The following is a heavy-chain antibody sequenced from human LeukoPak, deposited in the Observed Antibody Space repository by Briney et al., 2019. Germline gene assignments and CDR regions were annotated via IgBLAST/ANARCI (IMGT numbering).Heavy chain of an antibody. CDR3: ARDVDYDSSNYYRDY. V-gene: IGHV3-7*03. Sequence: GGSLRLSCVASGFTFSSYWMSWVRLAPGKGLEWVANIKEDGSERNYVDSVKSRFTISRDNAKNSLYLQMNSLRVADTAVYFCARDVDYDSSNYYRDYWGQGTLVTVSS. D-gene: IGHD3-22*01. J-gene: IGHJ4*02. CDR2: IKEDGSER. CDR1: GFTFSSYW.